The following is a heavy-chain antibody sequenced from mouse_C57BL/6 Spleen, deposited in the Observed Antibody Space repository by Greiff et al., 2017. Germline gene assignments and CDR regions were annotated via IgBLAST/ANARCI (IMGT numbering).Heavy chain of an antibody. Sequence: DVQLQESGPGLVKPSQSLSLTCSVTGYSITSGYYWNWIRQFPGNKLEWMGYISYDGSNNYNPSLKNRISITRDTSKNQFFLKLNSVTTEDTATYYCAREDSNYVGYYFDYWGQGTTLTVSS. J-gene: IGHJ2*01. CDR2: ISYDGSN. V-gene: IGHV3-6*01. CDR1: GYSITSGYY. CDR3: AREDSNYVGYYFDY. D-gene: IGHD2-5*01.